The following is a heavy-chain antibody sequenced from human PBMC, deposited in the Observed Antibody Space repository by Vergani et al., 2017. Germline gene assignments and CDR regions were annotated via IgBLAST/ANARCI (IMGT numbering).Heavy chain of an antibody. CDR3: ARPHGDILPPDPRRLDY. J-gene: IGHJ4*02. V-gene: IGHV1-46*03. Sequence: QVQLVQSGAEVKKPGASVKVSCKASGYTFTGYYMHWVRQAPGQGLEWMGIINPSGGSTTYAHQFQGRLTMTRDTSTSTVYMDLSNLRSEDTAVYYCARPHGDILPPDPRRLDYWGQGTLVTVSS. CDR1: GYTFTGYY. CDR2: INPSGGST.